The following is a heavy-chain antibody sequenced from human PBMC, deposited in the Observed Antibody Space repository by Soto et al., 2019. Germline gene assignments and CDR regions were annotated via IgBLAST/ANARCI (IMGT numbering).Heavy chain of an antibody. J-gene: IGHJ4*02. CDR1: GGSLSSYY. CDR3: ARDRRDSGYELDY. Sequence: SETLSLTCTVSGGSLSSYYWSWIRQPPGKGLEWIGYIYYSGSTNYNPSLKSRVTISVDTSKNQFSLKLSSVTAADTAVCYCARDRRDSGYELDYWGQGTLVTVSS. D-gene: IGHD5-12*01. CDR2: IYYSGST. V-gene: IGHV4-59*01.